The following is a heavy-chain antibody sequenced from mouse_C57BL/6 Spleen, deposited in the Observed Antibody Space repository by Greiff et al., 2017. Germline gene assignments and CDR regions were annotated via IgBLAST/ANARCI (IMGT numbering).Heavy chain of an antibody. D-gene: IGHD1-1*01. J-gene: IGHJ3*01. V-gene: IGHV1-69*01. CDR2: IDPSDSYT. CDR1: GYTFTSYW. Sequence: QVQLQQPGAELVMPGASVKLSCKASGYTFTSYWMHWVKQRPGQGLEWIGEIDPSDSYTNYNQKFKGKSTLTVDKSSSSAYMQLSSLTSEDSAVYYCARGVLRAWFAYWGQGTLVTVSA. CDR3: ARGVLRAWFAY.